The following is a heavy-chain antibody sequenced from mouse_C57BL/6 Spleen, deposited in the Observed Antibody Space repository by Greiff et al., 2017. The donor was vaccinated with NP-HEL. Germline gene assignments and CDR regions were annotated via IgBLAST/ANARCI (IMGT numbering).Heavy chain of an antibody. J-gene: IGHJ3*01. CDR3: ASGLSWFAY. V-gene: IGHV1-54*01. CDR1: GYAFTNYL. CDR2: INPGSGGT. Sequence: VQLQQSGAELVRPGTSVKVSCKASGYAFTNYLIEWVKQRPGQGLEWIGVINPGSGGTNYNEKFKGKATLTADKSSSTAYKQLSSLTSEDSAVYFCASGLSWFAYWGQGTLVTVSA.